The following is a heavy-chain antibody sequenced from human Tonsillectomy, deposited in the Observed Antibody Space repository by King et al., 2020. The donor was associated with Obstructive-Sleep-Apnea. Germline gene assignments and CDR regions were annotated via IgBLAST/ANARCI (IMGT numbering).Heavy chain of an antibody. J-gene: IGHJ4*02. CDR1: GGSISSGDYY. V-gene: IGHV4-30-4*01. CDR3: ATAAKREWELLPFDY. CDR2: IFNSGST. Sequence: VQLQESGPGLVKPSQTLSLTCTVSGGSISSGDYYWSWIRQPPGKGLEWIGFIFNSGSTYYNPSLKSRVTISVDTSKNQFSLKLTSVTAADTAVYYCATAAKREWELLPFDYWGQGTLVTVSS. D-gene: IGHD1-26*01.